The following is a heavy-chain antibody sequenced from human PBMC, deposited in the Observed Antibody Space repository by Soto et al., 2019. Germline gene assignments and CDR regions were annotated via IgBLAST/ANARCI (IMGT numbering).Heavy chain of an antibody. V-gene: IGHV4-30-4*01. CDR3: AREGRQWLNFDY. D-gene: IGHD6-19*01. CDR2: IYYSGST. Sequence: PSETLSLTCTVSGGSISSGDYYWSWIRQPPGKGLEWIGYIYYSGSTYYNPSLKSRVTISLDTSKNQFSLKLSSVTAADTAVYYCAREGRQWLNFDYWGQGTLVTVSS. J-gene: IGHJ4*02. CDR1: GGSISSGDYY.